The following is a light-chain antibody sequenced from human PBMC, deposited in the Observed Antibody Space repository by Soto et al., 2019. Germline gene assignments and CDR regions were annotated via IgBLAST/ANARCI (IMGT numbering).Light chain of an antibody. CDR2: GAS. Sequence: EIVLTQSPGTLSLSPGERATLSCRASQSVSSSYLAWYQQKPGQAPRLLIYGASSRATGIPDRFSGSGSGTDFTLTLSRLEPEDFAVYYCQQYGRSPRAFGGGTKVEIK. J-gene: IGKJ4*01. CDR3: QQYGRSPRA. V-gene: IGKV3-20*01. CDR1: QSVSSSY.